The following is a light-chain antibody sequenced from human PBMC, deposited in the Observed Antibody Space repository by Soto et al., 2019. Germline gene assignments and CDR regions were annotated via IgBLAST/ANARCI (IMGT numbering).Light chain of an antibody. J-gene: IGLJ3*02. Sequence: QSVLTQPASVSGSPGQSITISCSGSTNDIGGYNYVSWYQHHPGKVPKVIIYEVRNRPSGVSNRFSGSKSGNTASLTISGLQADDEADYYCCSYTISATLVFGGGTKSPS. CDR2: EVR. CDR3: CSYTISATLV. CDR1: TNDIGGYNY. V-gene: IGLV2-14*01.